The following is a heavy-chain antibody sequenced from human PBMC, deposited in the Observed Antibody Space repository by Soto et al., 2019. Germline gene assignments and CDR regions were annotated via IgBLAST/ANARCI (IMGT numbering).Heavy chain of an antibody. CDR1: GGSISSYY. J-gene: IGHJ6*02. Sequence: QVQLQESGPGLVKPSETLSLTCTVSGGSISSYYWSWIRQPPGKGLEWIGYIYYSGSTNYNPSLTSRVTISVDTSKNQFALKLSSVTAADTAVYYCARGLSYDFWSGYYTPYYYYGMDVWGQGTTVTVSS. V-gene: IGHV4-59*01. D-gene: IGHD3-3*01. CDR3: ARGLSYDFWSGYYTPYYYYGMDV. CDR2: IYYSGST.